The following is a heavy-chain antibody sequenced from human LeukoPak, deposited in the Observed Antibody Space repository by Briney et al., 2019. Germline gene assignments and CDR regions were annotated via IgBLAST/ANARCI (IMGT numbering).Heavy chain of an antibody. Sequence: PSETLSLTCAVYGGSFSGYYWSWVRQAPGKGLEWVSAISGSGGSTYYADSVRGRFTISRDNSKNTLYLQMNSLRAEDTAVYYCAKGFSDAFDIWGQGTMVTVSS. CDR3: AKGFSDAFDI. D-gene: IGHD3-3*01. V-gene: IGHV3-23*01. CDR1: GGSFSGYY. J-gene: IGHJ3*02. CDR2: ISGSGGST.